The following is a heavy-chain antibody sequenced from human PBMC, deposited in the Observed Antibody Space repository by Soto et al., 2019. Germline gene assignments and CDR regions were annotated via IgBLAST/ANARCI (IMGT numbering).Heavy chain of an antibody. CDR2: IKQDGSEK. J-gene: IGHJ4*02. CDR3: ARHNHYYDSSGLDY. D-gene: IGHD3-22*01. CDR1: GFTFSSYW. Sequence: GGSLRLSCAASGFTFSSYWMSWVRQAPGKGLEWVANIKQDGSEKYYVDSVKGRFTISRDNAKNSLYLQMNGLRAEDTAVYYCARHNHYYDSSGLDYWGQGTLVTVST. V-gene: IGHV3-7*01.